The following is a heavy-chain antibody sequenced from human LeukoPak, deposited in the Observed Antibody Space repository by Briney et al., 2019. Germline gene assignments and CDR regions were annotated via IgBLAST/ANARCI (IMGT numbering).Heavy chain of an antibody. CDR1: GFTINNYG. Sequence: PGGSLRLSCVASGFTINNYGMNWVRQAPGKGLEWVSYISSTSGTIHYADSVKGRFTISRDNAKNSLYLQMNSLRADDTAVYYCARDRSYYDSSGYHRVDYWGQGTLVTVSS. V-gene: IGHV3-48*04. J-gene: IGHJ4*02. D-gene: IGHD3-22*01. CDR3: ARDRSYYDSSGYHRVDY. CDR2: ISSTSGTI.